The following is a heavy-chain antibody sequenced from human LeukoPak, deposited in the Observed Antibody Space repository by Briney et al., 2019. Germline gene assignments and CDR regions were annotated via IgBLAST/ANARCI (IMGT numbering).Heavy chain of an antibody. J-gene: IGHJ4*02. V-gene: IGHV4-38-2*01. CDR3: ARSRSTSCYKCSYFDY. CDR1: GYSISSGYY. Sequence: SETLSLTCAVSGYSISSGYYWGCIRQPPEKGLEWIGSIYHSGTTYYHPSLKSRVTISVATSKNQFSLQLSSMTAADTAVYYCARSRSTSCYKCSYFDYWGQGTLVTVSS. D-gene: IGHD2-2*02. CDR2: IYHSGTT.